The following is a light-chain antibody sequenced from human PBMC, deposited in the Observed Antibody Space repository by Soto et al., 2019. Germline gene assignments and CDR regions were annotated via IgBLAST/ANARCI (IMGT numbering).Light chain of an antibody. CDR1: QGISSY. V-gene: IGKV1-9*01. CDR2: DAS. Sequence: ILLTQSPSSLSASVGDRVTITCRASQGISSYLAWYQQKPGKAPKLLIYDASTLQSGVPSRFSGSGSGTEFTLTISSLQPEDFATYNCQQFNSYPLGFGQGTRLEIK. CDR3: QQFNSYPLG. J-gene: IGKJ5*01.